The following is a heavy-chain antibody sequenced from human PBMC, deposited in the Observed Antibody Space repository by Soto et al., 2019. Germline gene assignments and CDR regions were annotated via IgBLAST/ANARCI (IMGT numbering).Heavy chain of an antibody. CDR3: ARGAAAGTDYYYGMDV. Sequence: QVQLVESGGGVVQPGRSLRLSCAASGFTFSNYPIHWVRQAPGKGLEWVAVIYSGGSTYYADSVKGRFTISRDNSKNTLYLQMNSLRAEDTAVYYCARGAAAGTDYYYGMDVWGQGTTVTVSS. CDR2: IYSGGST. CDR1: GFTFSNYP. J-gene: IGHJ6*02. V-gene: IGHV3-30*07. D-gene: IGHD6-13*01.